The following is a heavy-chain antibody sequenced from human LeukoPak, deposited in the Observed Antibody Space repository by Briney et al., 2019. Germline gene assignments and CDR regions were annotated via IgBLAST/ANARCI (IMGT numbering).Heavy chain of an antibody. CDR3: ARDRRSGWPAFEFDY. D-gene: IGHD6-19*01. Sequence: PGGSLRLSCAASGFTLSSYGMHWVRQAPGKGLEWVAVIWYDGSNKYYADSVKGRFTISRDNSKNTLYLQMNSLRAEDTAVYYCARDRRSGWPAFEFDYWGQGTLVTVSS. J-gene: IGHJ4*02. CDR1: GFTLSSYG. V-gene: IGHV3-33*01. CDR2: IWYDGSNK.